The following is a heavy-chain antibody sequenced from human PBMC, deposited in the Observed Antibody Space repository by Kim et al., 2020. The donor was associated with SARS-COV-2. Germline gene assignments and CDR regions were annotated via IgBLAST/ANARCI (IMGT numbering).Heavy chain of an antibody. CDR3: TRYSYGPFDY. Sequence: GTQKNASAVKGRFTNSRDDSKHIAYLQMNSLKTEDTDVYYCTRYSYGPFDYWGQGTLVTVSS. J-gene: IGHJ4*02. V-gene: IGHV3-49*02. D-gene: IGHD5-18*01. CDR2: GTQ.